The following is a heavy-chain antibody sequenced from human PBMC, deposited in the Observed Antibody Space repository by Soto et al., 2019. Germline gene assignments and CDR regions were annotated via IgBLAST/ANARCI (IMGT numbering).Heavy chain of an antibody. CDR3: ARHVYGSSWYSSYYTDV. J-gene: IGHJ6*03. D-gene: IGHD6-13*01. V-gene: IGHV3-21*01. CDR1: GGKCSSYS. CDR2: ISSSSSYI. Sequence: CGLMRVPSRASGGKCSSYSGHCIIQDPGKGLEWVSSISSSSSYIYYADSVKGRFTISRDNAKNALYLKMNSLRAKDTAVYYFARHVYGSSWYSSYYTDVRGKRTTVTVSS.